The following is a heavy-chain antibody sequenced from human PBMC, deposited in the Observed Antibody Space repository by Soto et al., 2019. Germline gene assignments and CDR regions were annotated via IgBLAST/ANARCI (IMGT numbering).Heavy chain of an antibody. J-gene: IGHJ6*02. CDR3: AKDRVTIFGVVSYGMDV. D-gene: IGHD3-3*01. V-gene: IGHV3-23*01. Sequence: GGSLRLSCAASGLTFSSYAMSWVRQAPGKGLEWVSAISGSGGSTYYADYVKGRFTISRDNSKNTLYLQMNSLRAEDTAVYYCAKDRVTIFGVVSYGMDVWGQGTTVTVSS. CDR2: ISGSGGST. CDR1: GLTFSSYA.